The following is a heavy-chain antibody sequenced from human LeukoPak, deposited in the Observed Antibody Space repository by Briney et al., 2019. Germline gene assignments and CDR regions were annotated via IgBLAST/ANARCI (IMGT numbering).Heavy chain of an antibody. Sequence: TGGSLRLSCAASGFTFAGYWIGWVRQAPGKGLEWVANIKQDASEEYYVDSVKGRFTISRDNAKNSLYLQMNSLRAEDTAVYYCVRDRGRASVDYWGQGTLVTVSS. CDR3: VRDRGRASVDY. CDR1: GFTFAGYW. CDR2: IKQDASEE. D-gene: IGHD1-26*01. V-gene: IGHV3-7*01. J-gene: IGHJ4*02.